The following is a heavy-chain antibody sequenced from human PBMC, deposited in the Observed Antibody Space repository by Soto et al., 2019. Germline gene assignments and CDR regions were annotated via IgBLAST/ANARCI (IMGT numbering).Heavy chain of an antibody. D-gene: IGHD6-13*01. J-gene: IGHJ4*02. CDR2: INPNSGGT. V-gene: IGHV1-2*04. CDR1: GYTFTCYY. CDR3: ARGKAAGDSRVDY. Sequence: SAKVYCKASGYTFTCYYMHWVRQAPGQGLEWMGWINPNSGGTNYAQKFQGWVTMTRDTSISTAYMELSRLRSDDTAVYYCARGKAAGDSRVDYWGQGTLVTVPS.